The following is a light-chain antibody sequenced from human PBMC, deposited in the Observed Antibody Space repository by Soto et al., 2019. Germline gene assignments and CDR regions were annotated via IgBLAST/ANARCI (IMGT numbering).Light chain of an antibody. V-gene: IGKV1-5*01. CDR1: QSISIW. J-gene: IGKJ1*01. CDR2: DAS. Sequence: DIQITQSPSTLSASVGDRVTITCRASQSISIWLAWYQQKPGKAPKLLIYDASSLESGVPSRFSGSGSGAEFTLTTSSLQPDDFATYYCQQYNSYPTTFGQGTKVDIK. CDR3: QQYNSYPTT.